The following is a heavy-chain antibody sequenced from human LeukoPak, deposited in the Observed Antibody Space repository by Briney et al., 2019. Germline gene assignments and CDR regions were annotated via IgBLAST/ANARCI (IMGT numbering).Heavy chain of an antibody. D-gene: IGHD1-26*01. Sequence: PSETLSLTCTVSGASISSYYWSWIRQPAGKGLEWIGRIYTSGSTNCNPSPTSRVTMSVDTSKNQFSLKLSSVTAADTAVYYCASLSIVGAQNHYWGQGTLVTVSS. V-gene: IGHV4-4*07. CDR3: ASLSIVGAQNHY. CDR1: GASISSYY. CDR2: IYTSGST. J-gene: IGHJ4*02.